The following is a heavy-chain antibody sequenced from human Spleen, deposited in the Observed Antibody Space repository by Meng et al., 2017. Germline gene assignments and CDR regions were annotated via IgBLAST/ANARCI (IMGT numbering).Heavy chain of an antibody. D-gene: IGHD5-12*01. CDR3: ARPIYSDYDSHFDY. Sequence: ASVKVSCKASGYTFSSYDMHWVRQAPGQRLEWMGWINAGNGNTKYSQKFQDRVTITRDTSAGTAYMELSSLTSEDTAVYYCARPIYSDYDSHFDYWGQGTLVTVSS. V-gene: IGHV1-3*01. CDR2: INAGNGNT. J-gene: IGHJ4*02. CDR1: GYTFSSYD.